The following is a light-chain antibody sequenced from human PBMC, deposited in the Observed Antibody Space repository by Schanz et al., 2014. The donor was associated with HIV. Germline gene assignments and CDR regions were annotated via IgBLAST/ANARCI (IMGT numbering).Light chain of an antibody. CDR1: SSDVGTYNY. V-gene: IGLV2-14*01. CDR3: SSYTSSSTYV. J-gene: IGLJ1*01. Sequence: QSALTQPASVSGSPGQSITISCTGTSSDVGTYNYVSWYQQHPGKAPKLMIYDVSNRPSGVPDRFSGSESGNTASLTISGLQAEDEADYYCSSYTSSSTYVFGTGTKLTVL. CDR2: DVS.